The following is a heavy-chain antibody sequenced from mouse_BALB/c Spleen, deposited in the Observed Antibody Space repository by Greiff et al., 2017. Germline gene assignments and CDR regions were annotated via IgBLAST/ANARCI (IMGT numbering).Heavy chain of an antibody. CDR3: ARDRGYGNYWYFDV. J-gene: IGHJ1*01. Sequence: EVMLVESGGGLVQPGGSLKLSCAASGFTFSSYGLSWVRQTPDTRLELVATINSNGGSTYYPDSVKGRFTISRDNAKNTLYLQMRSLKSEDTAMYYCARDRGYGNYWYFDVWGAGTTVTVAA. CDR2: INSNGGST. D-gene: IGHD2-1*01. CDR1: GFTFSSYG. V-gene: IGHV5-6-3*01.